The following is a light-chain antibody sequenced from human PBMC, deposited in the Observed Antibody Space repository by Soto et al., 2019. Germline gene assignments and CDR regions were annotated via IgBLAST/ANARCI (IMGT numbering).Light chain of an antibody. CDR1: QSISRW. Sequence: DIRITQSPSTLSASVGDRVTITCRASQSISRWLAWYQQKPGTVPKLLIYGASTLESGVPSRFSGSRSGTEFTLTVSSLQPDDFATYYCQQYNDSFPYTFGQGTKVDIK. CDR3: QQYNDSFPYT. J-gene: IGKJ2*01. V-gene: IGKV1-5*03. CDR2: GAS.